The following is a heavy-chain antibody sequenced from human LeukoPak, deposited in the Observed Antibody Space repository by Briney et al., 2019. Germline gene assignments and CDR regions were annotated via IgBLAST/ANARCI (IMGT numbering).Heavy chain of an antibody. Sequence: PSETLSLTCAVSGVSISSGGYSWSWIRQPPGKGLEWIGYIYHSGSTYYNPSLKSRVTISVDRSKNQFSLKLSSVTAADTAVYYCARRTTVTTPNAFDIWGQGTMVTVSS. V-gene: IGHV4-30-2*01. CDR1: GVSISSGGYS. D-gene: IGHD4-17*01. CDR3: ARRTTVTTPNAFDI. CDR2: IYHSGST. J-gene: IGHJ3*02.